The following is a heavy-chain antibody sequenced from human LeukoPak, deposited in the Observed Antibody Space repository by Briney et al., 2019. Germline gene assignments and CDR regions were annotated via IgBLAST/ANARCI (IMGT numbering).Heavy chain of an antibody. CDR2: INGATGNT. V-gene: IGHV1-3*01. D-gene: IGHD3-22*01. Sequence: ASVKVSCKASGYTFTSHALHWVRQAPGEGLEWMAWINGATGNTEYSQKFQARVTITRDTSASTAYMELSSLRSEDTAVYYCARSIMIVPNTSYYYYYMDVWGQGTTVTVSS. CDR3: ARSIMIVPNTSYYYYYMDV. J-gene: IGHJ6*02. CDR1: GYTFTSHA.